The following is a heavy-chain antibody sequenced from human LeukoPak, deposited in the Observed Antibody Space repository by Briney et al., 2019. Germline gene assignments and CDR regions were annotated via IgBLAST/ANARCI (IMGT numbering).Heavy chain of an antibody. Sequence: ASVKVSCKASGYTFTSYYMHWVRQAPGQGLEWMGIINPSGGSTSYAQKFQGRVTMTRDTSTSTVYMELSSLRSEDTAVYYCARDFREPTYYDFWSGDDAFDIWGQGTMVTVSS. CDR1: GYTFTSYY. V-gene: IGHV1-46*01. CDR2: INPSGGST. D-gene: IGHD3-3*01. J-gene: IGHJ3*02. CDR3: ARDFREPTYYDFWSGDDAFDI.